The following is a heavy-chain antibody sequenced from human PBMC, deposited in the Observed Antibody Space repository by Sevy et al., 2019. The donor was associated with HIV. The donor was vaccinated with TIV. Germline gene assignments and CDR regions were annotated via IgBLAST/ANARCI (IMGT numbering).Heavy chain of an antibody. D-gene: IGHD6-6*01. CDR1: GFTFSSYA. Sequence: GGSLRLSCAASGFTFSSYAMHWVRQAPGKGLEWVAVISYDGSNKYYADSVKGRFTISRDNSKNTLYLQMNSLRAEDTAVYYCARAFSSSFSTRRSNWFDPWGQRTLVTVSS. J-gene: IGHJ5*02. CDR2: ISYDGSNK. CDR3: ARAFSSSFSTRRSNWFDP. V-gene: IGHV3-30-3*01.